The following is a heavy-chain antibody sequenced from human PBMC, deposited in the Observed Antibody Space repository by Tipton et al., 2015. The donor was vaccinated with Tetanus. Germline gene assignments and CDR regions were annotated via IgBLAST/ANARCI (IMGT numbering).Heavy chain of an antibody. J-gene: IGHJ2*01. V-gene: IGHV4-31*03. CDR3: ARVSATMIVVPNSRGRHFDL. CDR1: GGSISSGGYY. CDR2: IYYSGST. D-gene: IGHD3-22*01. Sequence: TLSLTCTVSGGSISSGGYYWSWIRQHPGKGLEWIGYIYYSGSTYYNPSLKSRVTISVDTSKNQFSLKLSSVTAADTAVYDCARVSATMIVVPNSRGRHFDLWGRSTLVTVSS.